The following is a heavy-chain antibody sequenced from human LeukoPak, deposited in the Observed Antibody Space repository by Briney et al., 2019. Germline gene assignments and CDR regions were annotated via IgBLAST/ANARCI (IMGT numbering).Heavy chain of an antibody. CDR3: ATSGRGTLDAMDV. CDR2: MYYGGST. Sequence: SETLSLTCTVSGGSISSYYWSWIRQPPGKGLEWIAYMYYGGSTNYNPSLRSRVTFSIDTSKNQLSLKLRSVTAADTATYYCATSGRGTLDAMDVWGQGTTVTVSS. V-gene: IGHV4-59*01. D-gene: IGHD1-1*01. CDR1: GGSISSYY. J-gene: IGHJ6*02.